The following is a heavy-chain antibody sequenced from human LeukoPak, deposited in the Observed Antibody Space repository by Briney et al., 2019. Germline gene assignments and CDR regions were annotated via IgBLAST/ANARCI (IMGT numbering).Heavy chain of an antibody. D-gene: IGHD1-14*01. CDR1: GYTFTSYY. V-gene: IGHV1-46*01. Sequence: ASVKVSCKASGYTFTSYYMHWVRQAPGQGLEWMGIINPSGGSTSYAQKFQARVTMTRDTSTSTVYMELSSLRSEDTAVYYCARSSGRSPNRDYMDVWGKGTTVTISS. CDR3: ARSSGRSPNRDYMDV. CDR2: INPSGGST. J-gene: IGHJ6*03.